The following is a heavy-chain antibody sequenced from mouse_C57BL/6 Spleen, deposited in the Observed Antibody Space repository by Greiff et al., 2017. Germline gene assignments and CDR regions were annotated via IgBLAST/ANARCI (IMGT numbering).Heavy chain of an antibody. V-gene: IGHV1-80*01. CDR3: TRSDDGYPYAMDY. CDR1: GYAFSSYW. CDR2: IDPGDGDT. D-gene: IGHD2-3*01. J-gene: IGHJ4*01. Sequence: VQLQQSGAELVKPGASVKISCKASGYAFSSYWMNWVKQRPGRGLEWIGQIDPGDGDTNYNGKFKGKATLTADKSSSTAYMQLSSLTSEDSAVYCCTRSDDGYPYAMDYWGQGTSVTVSS.